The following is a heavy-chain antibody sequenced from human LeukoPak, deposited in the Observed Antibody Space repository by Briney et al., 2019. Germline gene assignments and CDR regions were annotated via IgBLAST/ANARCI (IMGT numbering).Heavy chain of an antibody. J-gene: IGHJ6*03. CDR3: ARGYSYVSVRFYYMDV. CDR1: GGSISRYY. CDR2: FYDTGSA. V-gene: IGHV4-59*01. D-gene: IGHD5-18*01. Sequence: PSETLSLTCTVSGGSISRYYWSWIRQPPGQGLEWIGYFYDTGSANYNPSLRRRLTLAVDTSKNQLSLKLRSVTAADTAVYYCARGYSYVSVRFYYMDVWGKGTTVTISS.